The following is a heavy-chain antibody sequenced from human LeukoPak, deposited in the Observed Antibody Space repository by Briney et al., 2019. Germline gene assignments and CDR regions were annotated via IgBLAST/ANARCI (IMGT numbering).Heavy chain of an antibody. CDR1: GVTFSSYA. CDR2: ISGSGGST. CDR3: AKVPFDWLLYYFDY. J-gene: IGHJ4*02. Sequence: PGGSLRLSCAASGVTFSSYAMSWVRHAPGKGLEWVSAISGSGGSTYYADSVKGRFTISRDNSKNTLYLQMNSLRAEDTAVYYCAKVPFDWLLYYFDYWGQGTLVTVSS. D-gene: IGHD3-9*01. V-gene: IGHV3-23*01.